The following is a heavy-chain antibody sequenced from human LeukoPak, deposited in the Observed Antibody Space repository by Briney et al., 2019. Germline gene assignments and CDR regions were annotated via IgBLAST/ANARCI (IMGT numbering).Heavy chain of an antibody. J-gene: IGHJ4*02. Sequence: GGSLRLSCAASGFTFSSYAMSWVRQAPGKGLEWVSAISGSGGSTYYADSVKGRFTISRDNSKNTLYLQMNSLRAEGTAVYYCAKIGSLSTTDAPCDYWGQGTLVTVSS. D-gene: IGHD1-1*01. V-gene: IGHV3-23*01. CDR1: GFTFSSYA. CDR3: AKIGSLSTTDAPCDY. CDR2: ISGSGGST.